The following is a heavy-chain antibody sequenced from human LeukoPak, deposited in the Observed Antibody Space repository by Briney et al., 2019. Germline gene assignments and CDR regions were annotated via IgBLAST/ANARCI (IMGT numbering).Heavy chain of an antibody. Sequence: GGSLRLSCAASGFTFSSYAMHWVRQAPGKGLEYVSAISSSGGSTYYANSVKGRFTISRDNSKNTLYLQMGSLRAEDMAVYYCARGDTMVRGADYWGQGTLVTVSS. V-gene: IGHV3-64*01. CDR2: ISSSGGST. CDR3: ARGDTMVRGADY. J-gene: IGHJ4*02. D-gene: IGHD3-10*01. CDR1: GFTFSSYA.